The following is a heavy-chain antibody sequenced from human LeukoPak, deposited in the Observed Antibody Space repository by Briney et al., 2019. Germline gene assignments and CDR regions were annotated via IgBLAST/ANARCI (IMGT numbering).Heavy chain of an antibody. CDR2: IYYTGST. CDR3: ARGGTYNDILSFDP. V-gene: IGHV4-59*01. Sequence: KSSETLSLTCTVSGGSISYYYWTWIRQSAGKGLEWIGQIYYTGSTYYNPSLKRRVTISVDTSRNQFSLNLTSVAAADTAVHYCARGGTYNDILSFDPWGQGTLVTVSS. CDR1: GGSISYYY. D-gene: IGHD3-9*01. J-gene: IGHJ5*02.